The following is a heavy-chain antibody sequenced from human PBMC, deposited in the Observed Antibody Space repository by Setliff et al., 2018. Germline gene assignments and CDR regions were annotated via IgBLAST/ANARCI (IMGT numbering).Heavy chain of an antibody. CDR3: AREVLSTVVAWDY. CDR1: GYPFTNYG. Sequence: ASVKVSCKASGYPFTNYGITWVRQAPGQGLEWMGCINPNSGDTPFAQKFQGRVTITRDTSNSTDYMDLSRLTSDDTAVYYCAREVLSTVVAWDYWGQGTLVTVSS. V-gene: IGHV1-2*02. CDR2: INPNSGDT. J-gene: IGHJ4*02. D-gene: IGHD4-17*01.